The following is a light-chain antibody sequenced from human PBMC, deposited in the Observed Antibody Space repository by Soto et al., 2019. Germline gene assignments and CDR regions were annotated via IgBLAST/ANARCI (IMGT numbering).Light chain of an antibody. CDR1: SSDVGGYNY. V-gene: IGLV2-14*01. CDR2: DVS. J-gene: IGLJ2*01. CDR3: SSYTGSNTPVV. Sequence: QSALTQPASVSGSPGQSITISCTGTSSDVGGYNYVSWYQQHPGKAPNLIIFDVSNRPSGVSNRFSGSKSGNSASLTICGLQAVDEADYSCSSYTGSNTPVVFGGGTKRTVL.